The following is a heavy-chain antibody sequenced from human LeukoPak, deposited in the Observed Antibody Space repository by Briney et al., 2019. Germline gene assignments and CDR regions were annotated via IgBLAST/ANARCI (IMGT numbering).Heavy chain of an antibody. CDR3: ASQFNYGRPFDY. Sequence: PSETLSLTCTVSGGSISSYYWSWIRQPPGKGLEWIGYIYYSGSTNYNPSLKSRVTISVDTSKNQFSLKLSSVTAADTAVYYCASQFNYGRPFDYWGQGTLVTVSS. V-gene: IGHV4-59*01. CDR2: IYYSGST. D-gene: IGHD3-10*02. CDR1: GGSISSYY. J-gene: IGHJ4*02.